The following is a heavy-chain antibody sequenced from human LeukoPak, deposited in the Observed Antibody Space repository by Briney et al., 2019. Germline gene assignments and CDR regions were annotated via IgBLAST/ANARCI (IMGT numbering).Heavy chain of an antibody. D-gene: IGHD3-16*01. J-gene: IGHJ3*02. CDR3: AREGRSVDWGAFDI. Sequence: GGSVRLSCAGSGFTSSSYAVSWPRQAPGKGVDWVSGIGGGDGGTYYTDCVKVRFTIFRDISKNTLYLQMNSLRAEDTAVYYCAREGRSVDWGAFDIWGQGTMVTVSS. V-gene: IGHV3-23*01. CDR2: IGGGDGGT. CDR1: GFTSSSYA.